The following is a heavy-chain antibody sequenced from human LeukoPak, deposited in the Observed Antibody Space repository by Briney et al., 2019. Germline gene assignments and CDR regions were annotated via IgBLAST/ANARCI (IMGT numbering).Heavy chain of an antibody. J-gene: IGHJ3*02. Sequence: GGSLRLSCAASGFTFSSYGMHWVRQAPGKGLEWVAFIRYDGSNKYYADSVKGRFTISRDNSKNTLYLQMNSLRAEDTAVYYCARVKNPIFGVVDIWGQGTMVTVSS. D-gene: IGHD3-3*01. V-gene: IGHV3-30*02. CDR3: ARVKNPIFGVVDI. CDR2: IRYDGSNK. CDR1: GFTFSSYG.